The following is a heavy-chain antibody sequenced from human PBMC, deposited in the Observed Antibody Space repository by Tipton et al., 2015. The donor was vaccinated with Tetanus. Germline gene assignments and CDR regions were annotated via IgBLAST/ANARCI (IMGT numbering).Heavy chain of an antibody. CDR1: GFIFGNYW. J-gene: IGHJ4*02. CDR2: INSDGRSA. V-gene: IGHV3-74*03. Sequence: SLRLSCEASGFIFGNYWMHWVRQVPGKGPLWVSRINSDGRSATYADSVKGRFSVSRDNAKNTVYLEMSSLRAEDTGIYYCVRDRGFVDTKALFDSWGQGTLVSVSS. D-gene: IGHD2-15*01. CDR3: VRDRGFVDTKALFDS.